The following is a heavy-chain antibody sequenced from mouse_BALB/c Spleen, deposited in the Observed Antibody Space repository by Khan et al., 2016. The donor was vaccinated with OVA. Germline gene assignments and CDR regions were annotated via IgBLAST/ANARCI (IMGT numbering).Heavy chain of an antibody. D-gene: IGHD3-3*01. Sequence: EVQLQESGPGLVKPSQSLSLTCTVTGCSITSDYAWNWIRQFPGNKLEWMGYITYSGSTSYNPSLKSRISITRDTSKNQFFLQLNFVTTEDTATYYCARGRTYWGQGTLVTVSA. J-gene: IGHJ3*01. CDR2: ITYSGST. CDR1: GCSITSDYA. CDR3: ARGRTY. V-gene: IGHV3-2*02.